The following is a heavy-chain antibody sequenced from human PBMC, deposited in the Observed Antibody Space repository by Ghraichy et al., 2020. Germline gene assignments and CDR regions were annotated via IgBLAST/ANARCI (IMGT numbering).Heavy chain of an antibody. V-gene: IGHV4-28*01. CDR2: IYYSGST. Sequence: SETLSLTCAVSGYSISSSNWWGWIRQPPGKGLEWIGYIYYSGSTYYNPSLKSRVTMSVDTSKNQFSLKLSSVTAVDTAVYYCARKGSGWPPDYWGQGTLVTVSS. J-gene: IGHJ4*02. CDR1: GYSISSSNW. CDR3: ARKGSGWPPDY. D-gene: IGHD6-19*01.